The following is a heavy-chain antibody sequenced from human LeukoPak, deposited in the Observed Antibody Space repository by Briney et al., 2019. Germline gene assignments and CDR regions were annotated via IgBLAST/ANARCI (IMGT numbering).Heavy chain of an antibody. CDR1: GSSFSIGYY. CDR3: ARARSSSPTDAFDI. D-gene: IGHD6-6*01. V-gene: IGHV4-38-2*01. Sequence: TSETLSLTCAVSGSSFSIGYYWGWIRQSPGKGLEWIGNIYHSGSTYYNPSLKSRVTISVDTSKNQFSLKLSSVTAADTAVYYCARARSSSPTDAFDIWGQGTMVTVSS. CDR2: IYHSGST. J-gene: IGHJ3*02.